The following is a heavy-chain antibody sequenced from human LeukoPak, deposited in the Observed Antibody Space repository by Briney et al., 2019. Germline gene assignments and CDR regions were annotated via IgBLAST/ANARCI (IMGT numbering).Heavy chain of an antibody. CDR1: GDSINNYY. CDR3: ASTKKWLAFDI. V-gene: IGHV4-4*09. Sequence: SETLSLTCTLSGDSINNYYWSWIRQPPGKGLEWIGNIHSSVNTNYNPSLKTRLTISVDTSKNQFSLKLTSVTAADTAVYYCASTKKWLAFDIWGQGTMVTVSS. CDR2: IHSSVNT. J-gene: IGHJ3*02. D-gene: IGHD6-19*01.